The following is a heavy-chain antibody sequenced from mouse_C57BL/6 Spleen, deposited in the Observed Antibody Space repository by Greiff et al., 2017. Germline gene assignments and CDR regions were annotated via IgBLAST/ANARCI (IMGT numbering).Heavy chain of an antibody. D-gene: IGHD4-1*01. CDR1: GYTFTSYW. Sequence: QVHVKQPGAELAKPGASVKLSCKASGYTFTSYWMHWVKQRPGQGLEWIGYINPSSGYTKYNQKFKDKATLTADKSSSTAYMQLSSLTYEDSAVYYCEKLRQDAMDYWGQGTSVTVSS. CDR3: EKLRQDAMDY. J-gene: IGHJ4*01. CDR2: INPSSGYT. V-gene: IGHV1-7*01.